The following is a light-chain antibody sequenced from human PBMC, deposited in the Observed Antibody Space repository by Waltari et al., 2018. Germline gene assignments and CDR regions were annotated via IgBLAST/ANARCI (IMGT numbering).Light chain of an antibody. J-gene: IGKJ4*01. Sequence: DIQMTQSPSSLSASVGDRVTITCRASQSIDTYLNWYQQKPGKAPKLLIYAASALQSGVPSRFSGSGSGTDFTLTISSLQPEDFATYYCQQSFSSLNFGGGTKVEIK. V-gene: IGKV1-39*01. CDR3: QQSFSSLN. CDR1: QSIDTY. CDR2: AAS.